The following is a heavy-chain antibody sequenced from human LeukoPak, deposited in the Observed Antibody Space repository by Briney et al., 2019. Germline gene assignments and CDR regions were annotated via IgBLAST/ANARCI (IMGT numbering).Heavy chain of an antibody. J-gene: IGHJ4*02. D-gene: IGHD2-15*01. CDR1: GLTFTTSA. CDR2: ISGSGGSS. Sequence: GGSLRLSCAATGLTFTTSAMTWVRQAPGKGLEWVSSISGSGGSSYHADSVKGRFTISRDNSKNTVYLHMNSPRADDTAIYYCASGRGYYEYWGQGTLVTVSS. CDR3: ASGRGYYEY. V-gene: IGHV3-23*01.